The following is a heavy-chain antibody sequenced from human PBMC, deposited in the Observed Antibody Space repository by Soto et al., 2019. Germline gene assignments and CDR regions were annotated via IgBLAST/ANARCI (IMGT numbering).Heavy chain of an antibody. D-gene: IGHD3-22*01. Sequence: SETLSLTCTVSGGSISSYYWSWIRQPPGKGLEWIGYIYYSGSTNYNPSLKSRVTISVDTSKNQFSLKLSSATAADTAVYYCARDAASESYYYDSSGYSYYYYGMDVWGQGTTVTVSS. J-gene: IGHJ6*02. CDR1: GGSISSYY. CDR2: IYYSGST. CDR3: ARDAASESYYYDSSGYSYYYYGMDV. V-gene: IGHV4-59*01.